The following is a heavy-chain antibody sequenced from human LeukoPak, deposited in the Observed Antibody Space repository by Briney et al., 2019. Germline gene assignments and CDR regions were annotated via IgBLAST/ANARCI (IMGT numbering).Heavy chain of an antibody. CDR1: GFTFSSYE. D-gene: IGHD1-26*01. J-gene: IGHJ1*01. V-gene: IGHV3-48*03. Sequence: GGSLRLSCAASGFTFSSYEMNWVRQAPGKGLEWVSYISSSGSTLYYADSVKARFTISRDNAKNSLYLQMNSLRAEDTAVYYCARVGGSYGFLSQKPRYFQHWGQGTLVTVSS. CDR3: ARVGGSYGFLSQKPRYFQH. CDR2: ISSSGSTL.